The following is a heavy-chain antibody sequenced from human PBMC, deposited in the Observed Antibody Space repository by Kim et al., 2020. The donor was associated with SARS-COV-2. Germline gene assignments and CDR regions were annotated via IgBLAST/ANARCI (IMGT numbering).Heavy chain of an antibody. CDR2: INAGNGNT. J-gene: IGHJ4*02. V-gene: IGHV1-3*01. CDR3: ARDRERNKRGEFDY. D-gene: IGHD3-16*01. CDR1: GYTFTSYA. Sequence: ASVKVSCKASGYTFTSYAMHWVRQAPGQRLEWMGWINAGNGNTKYSQKFQGRVTITRDTSASTAYMELSSLRSEDTAVYYCARDRERNKRGEFDYWGQGTLVTVSS.